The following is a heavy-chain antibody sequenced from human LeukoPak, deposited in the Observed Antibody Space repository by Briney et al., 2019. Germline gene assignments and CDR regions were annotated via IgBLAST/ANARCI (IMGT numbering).Heavy chain of an antibody. CDR2: ISSSSSTI. CDR3: ARENPYSYGFNYYYYMDV. V-gene: IGHV3-48*01. D-gene: IGHD5-18*01. CDR1: GFTFSSYS. J-gene: IGHJ6*03. Sequence: GGSLRLSCAASGFTFSSYSMNWVRQAPGKGLEWVSYISSSSSTIYYADSVKGRFTISRDNAKNSLYLQMNSLRAEDTAVYYCARENPYSYGFNYYYYMDVWGKGTTVTVSS.